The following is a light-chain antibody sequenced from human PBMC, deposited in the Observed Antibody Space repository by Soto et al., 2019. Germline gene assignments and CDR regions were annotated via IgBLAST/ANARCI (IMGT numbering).Light chain of an antibody. CDR3: QQYNSYS. J-gene: IGKJ1*01. V-gene: IGKV3-15*01. Sequence: ERVMTQSPSTLSLSPGERATLSCRASQSVSSNLAWYQQKPGQAPRLLIYGASTRATGIPARFSGSGSGTDFTLTISSLQPDDFATYYCQQYNSYSFGQGTKVDIK. CDR2: GAS. CDR1: QSVSSN.